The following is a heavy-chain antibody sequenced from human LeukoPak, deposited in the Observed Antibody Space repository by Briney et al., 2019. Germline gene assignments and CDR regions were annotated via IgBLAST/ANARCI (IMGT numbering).Heavy chain of an antibody. J-gene: IGHJ6*02. V-gene: IGHV1-8*01. D-gene: IGHD1-26*01. Sequence: ASVKVSCKASGYTFTSYDINWVRQATGQGLEWMGRMNPNSGNTGYAQKFQGRVTITRDTSASTAYMELSSLRSEDTAVYYCARFLGGSYGMDVWGQGTTVTVSS. CDR3: ARFLGGSYGMDV. CDR2: MNPNSGNT. CDR1: GYTFTSYD.